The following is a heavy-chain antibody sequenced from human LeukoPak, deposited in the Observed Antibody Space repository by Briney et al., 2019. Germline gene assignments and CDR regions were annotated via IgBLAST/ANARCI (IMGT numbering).Heavy chain of an antibody. CDR3: ASRPYCSGGSCYSRTYFDY. Sequence: SETLSLTCTVSGGSISSSNWWSWVRQPPGKGLEWIGEIYHSGSTNYNPSLKSRVTISVDKSKNQFSLKLSSVTAADTAVYYCASRPYCSGGSCYSRTYFDYWGQGTLVTVSS. D-gene: IGHD2-15*01. J-gene: IGHJ4*02. CDR1: GGSISSSNW. V-gene: IGHV4-4*02. CDR2: IYHSGST.